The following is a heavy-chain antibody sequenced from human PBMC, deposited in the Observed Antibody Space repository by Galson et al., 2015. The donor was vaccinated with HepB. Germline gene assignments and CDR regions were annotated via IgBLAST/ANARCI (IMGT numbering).Heavy chain of an antibody. V-gene: IGHV3-23*01. Sequence: SLRLSCAASGFTFSNYAMTWVRQAPGKGLEWVSTTSASGDGTHYADSANGRFIISRDTSSNTLYLQMNSLRAEDTAIYYCAKAYKYGSGSYFSFFDSWGRGTLVTVSS. CDR3: AKAYKYGSGSYFSFFDS. D-gene: IGHD3-10*01. CDR2: TSASGDGT. CDR1: GFTFSNYA. J-gene: IGHJ5*01.